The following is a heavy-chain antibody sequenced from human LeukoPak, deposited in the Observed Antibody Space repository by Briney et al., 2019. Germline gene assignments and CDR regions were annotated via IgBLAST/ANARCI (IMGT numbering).Heavy chain of an antibody. V-gene: IGHV3-48*01. J-gene: IGHJ6*02. Sequence: PAGGSLRLSCAASGFTFSSYSMNWVRQAPGKGLEWVSYISSSSSTIYYADSVKGRFTISRDNAKNSLYLQMNSLRAEDTAVYYCARDRIFKPQRYGMDVWGQGTTVTVSS. CDR2: ISSSSSTI. CDR3: ARDRIFKPQRYGMDV. CDR1: GFTFSSYS.